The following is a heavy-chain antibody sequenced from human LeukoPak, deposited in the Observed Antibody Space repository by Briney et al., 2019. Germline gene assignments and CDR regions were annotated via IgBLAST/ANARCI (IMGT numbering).Heavy chain of an antibody. J-gene: IGHJ1*01. CDR2: ISYDGSNK. D-gene: IGHD3-22*01. V-gene: IGHV3-30*03. CDR3: ARDLDSSGYYFSFLH. Sequence: GGSLRLSCAASGFTFSSYSMNWVRQAPGKGLEWVAVISYDGSNKYYADSVKGRFTISRDNSKNTLYLQMNSLRAEDTAVYYCARDLDSSGYYFSFLHWGQGTLVPVSS. CDR1: GFTFSSYS.